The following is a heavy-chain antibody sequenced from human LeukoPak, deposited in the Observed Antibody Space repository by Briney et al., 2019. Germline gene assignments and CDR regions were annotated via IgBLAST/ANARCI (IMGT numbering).Heavy chain of an antibody. J-gene: IGHJ6*02. V-gene: IGHV1-24*01. Sequence: GSSVKVSCKASGGTFSSFAISWVRQAPGQGLEWMGGFDPEDGETIYAQKFQGRVTMTEDTSTDTAYMELSSLRSEDTAVYYCAIFPPSMDVWGQGTTVTVSS. CDR3: AIFPPSMDV. CDR2: FDPEDGET. CDR1: GGTFSSFA.